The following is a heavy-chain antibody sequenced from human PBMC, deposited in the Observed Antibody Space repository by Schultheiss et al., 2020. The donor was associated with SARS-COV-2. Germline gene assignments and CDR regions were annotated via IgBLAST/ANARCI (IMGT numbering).Heavy chain of an antibody. CDR2: INPNSGGT. V-gene: IGHV1-2*02. CDR3: ARDGGYSGYGGGVGPFDY. CDR1: GYTFTSYD. D-gene: IGHD5-12*01. Sequence: ASVKVSCKASGYTFTSYDINWVRQAPGQGLEWMGWINPNSGGTNYAQKFQGRVTMTRDTSISTAYMELRSLRSDDTAVYYCARDGGYSGYGGGVGPFDYWGQGTLVTVSS. J-gene: IGHJ4*02.